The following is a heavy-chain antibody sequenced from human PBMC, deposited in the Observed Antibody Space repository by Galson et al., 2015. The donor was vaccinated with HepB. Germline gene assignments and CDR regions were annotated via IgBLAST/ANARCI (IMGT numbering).Heavy chain of an antibody. V-gene: IGHV3-21*01. CDR3: ARFAVGSLDPLAY. D-gene: IGHD3-10*01. J-gene: IGHJ4*02. CDR2: ISSSSSYI. Sequence: SLRLSCAASGFTFSSYSMNWVRQAPGKGLEWVSSISSSSSYIYYADSVKGRFTISRDNAKNSLYLQMNSLRAEDTAVYYCARFAVGSLDPLAYWGQGTLVTVSS. CDR1: GFTFSSYS.